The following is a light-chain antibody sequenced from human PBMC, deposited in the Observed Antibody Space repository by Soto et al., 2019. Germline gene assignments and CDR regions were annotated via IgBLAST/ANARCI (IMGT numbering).Light chain of an antibody. CDR1: QTISDF. CDR2: AAS. V-gene: IGKV1-39*01. J-gene: IGKJ1*01. CDR3: QQYIKTPLT. Sequence: DIVMTQSPSSLSASIGDRVTLTCRASQTISDFLNWYQHKPGKAPKLLIYAASTLAGGVPARFSGSGSGTNFTLTISGLQSEDFAVYFCQQYIKTPLTFGQGTKVEIK.